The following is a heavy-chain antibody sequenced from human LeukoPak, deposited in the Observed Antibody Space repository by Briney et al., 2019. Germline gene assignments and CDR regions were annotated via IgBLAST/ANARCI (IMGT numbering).Heavy chain of an antibody. J-gene: IGHJ6*03. D-gene: IGHD3-3*01. Sequence: GGSLRLXCAASGFTFSSYAMSWVRQAPGKGLEWVSAISGSRGSTYYADSVKGRFTISRDNSKNTLYLQMNSLRAEDTAVYYCAKAMYYDFWSGYLKGSNYYYYMDVWGKGTTVTVSS. V-gene: IGHV3-23*01. CDR3: AKAMYYDFWSGYLKGSNYYYYMDV. CDR1: GFTFSSYA. CDR2: ISGSRGST.